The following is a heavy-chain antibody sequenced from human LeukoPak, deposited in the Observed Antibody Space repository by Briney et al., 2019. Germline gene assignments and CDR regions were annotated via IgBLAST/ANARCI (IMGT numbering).Heavy chain of an antibody. CDR1: RYTFTSYD. CDR2: MNPNSGNT. J-gene: IGHJ6*03. D-gene: IGHD6-13*01. Sequence: ASVKVSCKASRYTFTSYDINWVRQATGQGLEWMGWMNPNSGNTGYAQKFQGRVTITRNTSISTAYMELSSLRSEDTAVYYCALAAHNRRYYYYMDVWGKGTTVTVSS. V-gene: IGHV1-8*03. CDR3: ALAAHNRRYYYYMDV.